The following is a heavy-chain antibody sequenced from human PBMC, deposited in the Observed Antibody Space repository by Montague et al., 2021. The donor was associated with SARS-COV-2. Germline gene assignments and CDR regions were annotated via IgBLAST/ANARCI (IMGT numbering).Heavy chain of an antibody. V-gene: IGHV3-23*01. CDR3: ASYGVKSPGAFDI. CDR2: IGSGGDT. CDR1: KFTFNTYA. J-gene: IGHJ3*02. Sequence: LRLSCPASKFTFNTYAMTWVRQAPGKGLEWVSCIGSGGDTFFADSVQGRFTISRDFSTNTVFLQMNRLRADDTAMYFCASYGVKSPGAFDIWGQGTLVTVSS. D-gene: IGHD4-17*01.